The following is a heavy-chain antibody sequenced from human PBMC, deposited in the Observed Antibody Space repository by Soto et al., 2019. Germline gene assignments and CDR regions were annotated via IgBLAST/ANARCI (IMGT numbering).Heavy chain of an antibody. J-gene: IGHJ6*02. Sequence: ASVKVSCKASGYTFTSYGFSWVRQAPGQGLEWMGWISAYNGNTNYAQKLQGRVTMTTDTSTSTAYMELRSLRSDDTAVYYCARDGLVEWGYYYYGMDVWGQGTTVTVSS. D-gene: IGHD3-3*01. CDR2: ISAYNGNT. CDR1: GYTFTSYG. CDR3: ARDGLVEWGYYYYGMDV. V-gene: IGHV1-18*01.